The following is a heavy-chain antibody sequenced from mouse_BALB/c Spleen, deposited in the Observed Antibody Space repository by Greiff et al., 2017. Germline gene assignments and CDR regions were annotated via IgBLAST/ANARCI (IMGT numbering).Heavy chain of an antibody. CDR2: ISSGSSTI. CDR3: ARGSSSMDY. D-gene: IGHD1-1*01. V-gene: IGHV5-17*02. Sequence: VESGGGLVQPGGSRKLSCAASGFTFSSFGMHWVRQAPEKGLEWVAYISSGSSTIYYADTVKGRFTISRDNPKNTLFLQMTSLRSEDTAMYYCARGSSSMDYWGQGTSVTVSS. CDR1: GFTFSSFG. J-gene: IGHJ4*01.